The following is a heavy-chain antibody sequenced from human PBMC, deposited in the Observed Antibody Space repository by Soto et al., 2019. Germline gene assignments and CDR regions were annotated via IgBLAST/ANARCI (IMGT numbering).Heavy chain of an antibody. CDR2: IYYNGDT. CDR3: AKGHKHGGSAFDI. CDR1: GVSIFSYY. D-gene: IGHD1-26*01. V-gene: IGHV4-59*01. J-gene: IGHJ3*02. Sequence: QVRLQESGPGLVKPSETLSLTCSVSGVSIFSYYWGWLRQSPGKGPEFIGYIYYNGDTNYNPSLNSRVTISVDMSTNQFSLNLNSVTAADTAVYYCAKGHKHGGSAFDIWGQGTMVTVSS.